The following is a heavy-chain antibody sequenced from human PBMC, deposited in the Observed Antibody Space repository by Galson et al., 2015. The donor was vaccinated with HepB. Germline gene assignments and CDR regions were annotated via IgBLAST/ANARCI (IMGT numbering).Heavy chain of an antibody. V-gene: IGHV3-15*01. Sequence: SLRLSCAASGVTFSNAWMSWVRQAPGKGLEWVGRIKSKTDGGTTDYAAPVKGRFTISRDDSKNTLYLQMNSLRAEDTAVYYCAKDQKIWSGYYYVMDVWGQGTTVTVSS. J-gene: IGHJ6*02. D-gene: IGHD3-3*01. CDR2: IKSKTDGGTT. CDR3: AKDQKIWSGYYYVMDV. CDR1: GVTFSNAW.